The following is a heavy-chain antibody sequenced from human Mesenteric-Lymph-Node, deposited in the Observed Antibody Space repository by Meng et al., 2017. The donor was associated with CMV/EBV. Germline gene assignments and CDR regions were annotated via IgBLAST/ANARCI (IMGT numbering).Heavy chain of an antibody. CDR1: GGPVSSTSYH. CDR2: IYYSGST. V-gene: IGHV4-61*01. J-gene: IGHJ5*02. CDR3: VRLERGWFDP. Sequence: CTVSGGPVSSTSYHWSWIRQPPGKGLEWIGYIYYSGSTNYNPSLKSRVTISIDTSKKQFSLKMTSVTAADTAVYYCVRLERGWFDPWGQGGLVTVSS. D-gene: IGHD1-1*01.